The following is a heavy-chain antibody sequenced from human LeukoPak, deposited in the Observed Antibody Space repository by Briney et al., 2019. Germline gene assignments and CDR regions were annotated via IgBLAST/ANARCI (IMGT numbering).Heavy chain of an antibody. CDR1: GGSFSGYY. J-gene: IGHJ6*03. V-gene: IGHV4-59*10. CDR2: IYTSGST. D-gene: IGHD2-2*01. CDR3: AREDIVVVPAAMRNYYYYYMDV. Sequence: SETLSLTCAVYGGSFSGYYWSWIRQPAGKGLEWIGRIYTSGSTNYNTSLKSRVTISVDTSKNQFSLKLSSVTAADTAVYYSAREDIVVVPAAMRNYYYYYMDVWGKGTTVTISS.